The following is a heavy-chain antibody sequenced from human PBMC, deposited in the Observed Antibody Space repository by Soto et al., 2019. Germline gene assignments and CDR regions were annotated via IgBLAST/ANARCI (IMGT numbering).Heavy chain of an antibody. CDR1: GFIFNTYS. CDR3: ARFGLVTFDC. D-gene: IGHD3-3*01. Sequence: EMQLVESGGGLVKPGGSLRLSCAASGFIFNTYSRDWVRQAPGKGLEWVASISPSGSYMYYGDSLKGRFTVSRDNAKNSLYLQMVSLRADDTAIYYCARFGLVTFDCWGQGTLVTVSS. CDR2: ISPSGSYM. V-gene: IGHV3-21*01. J-gene: IGHJ4*02.